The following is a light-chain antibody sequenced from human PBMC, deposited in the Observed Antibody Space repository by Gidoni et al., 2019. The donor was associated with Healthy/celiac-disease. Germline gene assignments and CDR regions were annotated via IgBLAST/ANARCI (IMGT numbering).Light chain of an antibody. Sequence: DIPLTQSPSFLSASVGDRVTITCRASQGISSYLAWYQQKPGKAPKLLIYAASTLQSGVPSRFSGSGSGTEFTLTISSLQPEDFATYYCQQLNSYPPCSFGQXTKLEIK. V-gene: IGKV1-9*01. CDR3: QQLNSYPPCS. CDR1: QGISSY. J-gene: IGKJ2*04. CDR2: AAS.